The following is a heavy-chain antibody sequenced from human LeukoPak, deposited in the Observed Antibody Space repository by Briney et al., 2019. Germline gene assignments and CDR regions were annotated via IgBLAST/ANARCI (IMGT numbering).Heavy chain of an antibody. V-gene: IGHV3-33*06. Sequence: PGRSLRLSCAASGFTFSSYGMHWVRQAPGKGLEWVAIIWYDGSNKYYADSVKGRFTISRDNSKDTLYLQMNSLRTEDTAVYYCVKGRVSDYRYGSFFDYWGQGTLVTVSS. D-gene: IGHD5-18*01. CDR2: IWYDGSNK. J-gene: IGHJ4*02. CDR3: VKGRVSDYRYGSFFDY. CDR1: GFTFSSYG.